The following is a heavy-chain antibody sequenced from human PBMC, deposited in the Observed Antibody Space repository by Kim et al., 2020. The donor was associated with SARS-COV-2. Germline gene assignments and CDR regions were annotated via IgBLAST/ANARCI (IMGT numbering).Heavy chain of an antibody. CDR1: GFTFSSYW. Sequence: GGSLRLSCAASGFTFSSYWMHWVRQAPGKGLEWVTRINSDGSSPSYADSVKGRFTISRDNAENTLYLQMNSLRAEDTAVYYCAKAKVTTVITKVPNWFDSWGQGTLVTVST. D-gene: IGHD4-17*01. J-gene: IGHJ5*01. CDR3: AKAKVTTVITKVPNWFDS. V-gene: IGHV3-74*01. CDR2: INSDGSSP.